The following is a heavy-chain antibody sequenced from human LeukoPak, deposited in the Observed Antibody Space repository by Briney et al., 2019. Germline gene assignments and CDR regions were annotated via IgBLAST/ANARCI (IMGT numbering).Heavy chain of an antibody. D-gene: IGHD6-19*01. CDR3: ASSTVAGSHYFDF. V-gene: IGHV4-4*02. Sequence: PSETLSLTCAVSGGSISSSKWWSWVRQPPGKGLEWIGEISHSGSPYYSPSLKSRLTISVDKSKSQFSLNLSSVNAADTAVYYCASSTVAGSHYFDFWGHGTLVTVSS. J-gene: IGHJ4*01. CDR1: GGSISSSKW. CDR2: ISHSGSP.